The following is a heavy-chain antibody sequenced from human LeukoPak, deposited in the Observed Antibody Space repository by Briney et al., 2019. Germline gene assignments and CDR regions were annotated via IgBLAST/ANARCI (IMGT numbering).Heavy chain of an antibody. V-gene: IGHV4-34*01. CDR2: TNHSGST. CDR3: ARAAGGIQLWNNWFDP. J-gene: IGHJ5*02. CDR1: GGSFSGYY. Sequence: SETLSLTCAVYGGSFSGYYWSWIRQPPGKGLEWIGETNHSGSTNYNPSLKSRVTISVDTSKNQFSLKLSSVTAADTAVYYCARAAGGIQLWNNWFDPWGQGTLVTVSS. D-gene: IGHD5-18*01.